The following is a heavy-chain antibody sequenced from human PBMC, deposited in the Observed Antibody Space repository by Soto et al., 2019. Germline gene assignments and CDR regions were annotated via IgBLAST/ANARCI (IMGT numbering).Heavy chain of an antibody. J-gene: IGHJ4*02. V-gene: IGHV1-69*05. CDR2: ISPIYGTA. D-gene: IGHD6-19*01. CDR3: ARIPPQWLGPSY. CDR1: GSTFSSYA. Sequence: ASVKVSCKASGSTFSSYAISWVRQAPGQGLEWMGGISPIYGTANYAQKLQGRVTMTTDTSTSTAYMELRSLRSDDTAVYYCARIPPQWLGPSYWGQGTLVTVSS.